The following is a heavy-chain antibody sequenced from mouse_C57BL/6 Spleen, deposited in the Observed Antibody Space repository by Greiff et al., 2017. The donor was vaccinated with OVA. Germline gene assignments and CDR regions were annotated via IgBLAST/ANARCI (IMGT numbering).Heavy chain of an antibody. V-gene: IGHV5-9-1*02. CDR1: GFTFSSYA. Sequence: EVQVVESGEGLVKPGGSLKLSCAASGFTFSSYAMSWVRQTPEKRLEWVAYISSGGDYIYYADTVKGRFTISRDNARNTLYLQMSSLKSEATARYYCTRAWGYYFDYWGQGTTLTVSS. J-gene: IGHJ2*01. CDR3: TRAWGYYFDY. CDR2: ISSGGDYI.